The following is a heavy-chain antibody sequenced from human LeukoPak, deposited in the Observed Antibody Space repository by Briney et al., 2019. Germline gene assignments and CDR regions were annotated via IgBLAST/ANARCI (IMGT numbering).Heavy chain of an antibody. J-gene: IGHJ5*02. CDR3: ARDDSSGYYRS. CDR2: ISSSSSYI. CDR1: GFTFSSYA. V-gene: IGHV3-21*01. D-gene: IGHD3-22*01. Sequence: GGSLRLSCAASGFTFSSYAMNWVRQAPGKGLEWVSSISSSSSYIYYADSVKGRFTISRDNAKNSLYLQMNSLRAEDTAVYYCARDDSSGYYRSWGQGTLVTVSS.